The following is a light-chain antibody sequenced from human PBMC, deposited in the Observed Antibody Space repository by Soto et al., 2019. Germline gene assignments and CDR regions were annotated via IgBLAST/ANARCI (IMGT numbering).Light chain of an antibody. Sequence: QSALTQPASVSGSPGQSIAISCTGTSSDVGAYNFVSWYQHQPGKAPQLMIFDVSNRPSGVSDRCSGSKAGNSASLTISGLQAEDVADYYCTSYTTSGTYVFGIGTKVTV. V-gene: IGLV2-14*03. CDR1: SSDVGAYNF. CDR3: TSYTTSGTYV. CDR2: DVS. J-gene: IGLJ1*01.